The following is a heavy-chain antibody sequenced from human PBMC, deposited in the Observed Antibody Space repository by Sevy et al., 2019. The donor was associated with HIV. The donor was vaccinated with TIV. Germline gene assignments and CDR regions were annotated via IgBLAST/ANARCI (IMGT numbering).Heavy chain of an antibody. CDR3: ASKRAYNHGPFDY. CDR1: GGSISSSDSY. V-gene: IGHV4-30-4*01. CDR2: IHYTGGT. D-gene: IGHD5-12*01. Sequence: SETLSLTCTVSGGSISSSDSYWSWIRQPPGKGLEWIGYIHYTGGTYYNPFLRSRVAMSLDTSEKHFSLKLNFLTAADTAVYYCASKRAYNHGPFDYWGQGTLVTVSS. J-gene: IGHJ4*02.